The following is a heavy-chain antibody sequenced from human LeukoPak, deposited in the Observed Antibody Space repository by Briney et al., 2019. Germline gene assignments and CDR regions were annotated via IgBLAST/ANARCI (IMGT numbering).Heavy chain of an antibody. Sequence: GGSLRLSCAASGFTFSSYAMHWVRQAPGKGLEYVSAISSNGGSTYYANSVKGRFTISRDNSMNTLYLQMGSLRAEDMAVYYCARTRTTVTTGNYFDYWGQGTLVTVSS. D-gene: IGHD4-17*01. CDR3: ARTRTTVTTGNYFDY. CDR1: GFTFSSYA. V-gene: IGHV3-64*01. J-gene: IGHJ4*02. CDR2: ISSNGGST.